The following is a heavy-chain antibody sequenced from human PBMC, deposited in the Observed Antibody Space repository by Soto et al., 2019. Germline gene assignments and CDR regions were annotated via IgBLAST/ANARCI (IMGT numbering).Heavy chain of an antibody. D-gene: IGHD2-2*02. CDR3: ARASVRDCSTTTCFTRHNWFDP. V-gene: IGHV1-2*02. J-gene: IGHJ5*02. Sequence: GASVKVSCKASGYIITDYYMHWVRQAPGQGLEWMGWINPNTGATNYARKFQDRVTMSRDTSLNSVYMELSRLRSDDKAVYYCARASVRDCSTTTCFTRHNWFDPWGQGTLVTVSS. CDR1: GYIITDYY. CDR2: INPNTGAT.